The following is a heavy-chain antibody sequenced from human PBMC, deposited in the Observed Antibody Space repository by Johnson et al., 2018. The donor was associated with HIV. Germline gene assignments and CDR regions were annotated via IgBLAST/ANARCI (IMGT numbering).Heavy chain of an antibody. Sequence: VQVVESGGGLVQSRRSLRLSCAASGFTFNVHRMNWVRQAPGKGLEWVTNIKQDGSEKYYVDSVKGRFTISRDNAKNSLYLQMNSLRAEDTAVYYCARDGRGLDAFDSWGQGTMVTVSS. CDR2: IKQDGSEK. J-gene: IGHJ3*01. D-gene: IGHD3/OR15-3a*01. V-gene: IGHV3-7*01. CDR1: GFTFNVHR. CDR3: ARDGRGLDAFDS.